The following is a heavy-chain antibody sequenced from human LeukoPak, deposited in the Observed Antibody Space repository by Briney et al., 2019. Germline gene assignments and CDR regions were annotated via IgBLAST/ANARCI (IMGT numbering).Heavy chain of an antibody. CDR1: GYTFTSYY. CDR2: INPSGGST. J-gene: IGHJ3*02. CDR3: ARAEIEVTPMDAFDI. V-gene: IGHV1-46*01. Sequence: GASVNVSCKASGYTFTSYYMHWVRQAPGQGLEWMGIINPSGGSTSYAQKFQGRVTMTRDTSTSTVYMELSSLRSEDTAVYYCARAEIEVTPMDAFDIWGQGTMVTVSS. D-gene: IGHD2/OR15-2a*01.